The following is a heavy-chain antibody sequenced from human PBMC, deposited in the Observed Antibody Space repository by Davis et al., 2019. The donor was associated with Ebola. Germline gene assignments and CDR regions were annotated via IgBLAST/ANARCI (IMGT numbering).Heavy chain of an antibody. CDR3: ASVGGG. J-gene: IGHJ4*02. D-gene: IGHD4-23*01. Sequence: GGSLRLSCAASGFTFSSYAMTWVRQAPGKGLEWVSGISSSGTTTYYVDSVKGRFTISRDNSKNKLYLQMNSLRAEDTAAYYCASVGGGWGQGTLVTVSS. CDR1: GFTFSSYA. CDR2: ISSSGTTT. V-gene: IGHV3-23*01.